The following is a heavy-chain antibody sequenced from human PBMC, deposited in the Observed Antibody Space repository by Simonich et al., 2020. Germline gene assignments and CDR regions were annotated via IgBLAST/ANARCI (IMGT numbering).Heavy chain of an antibody. D-gene: IGHD1-1*01. Sequence: QVQLVQSGAEVKKPGASVKVSCKASGYTFTGYYMHWVRQAHGQGLGWRGWINPKSGGTNYAQKYQGRVTMTRDTSSSTAYMELSRLRSDDTAVYYCASSKRGYNWNDFDYWGQGTLVTVSS. J-gene: IGHJ4*02. CDR2: INPKSGGT. CDR3: ASSKRGYNWNDFDY. CDR1: GYTFTGYY. V-gene: IGHV1-2*02.